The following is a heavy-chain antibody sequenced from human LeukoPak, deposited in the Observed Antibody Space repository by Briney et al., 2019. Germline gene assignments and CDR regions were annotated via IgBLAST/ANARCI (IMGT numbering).Heavy chain of an antibody. CDR1: GFSVTSYG. CDR3: ARVLSVSYCDS. CDR2: MSSSGNHI. D-gene: IGHD2/OR15-2a*01. V-gene: IGHV3-21*04. Sequence: GGSLRLSCVASGFSVTSYGMTWVRQAAGMGLEWVASMSSSGNHINYADSVKGRFTFSRDDATKSLYLQIDSLRAEDTAVYYCARVLSVSYCDSWGQGTLVTVSS. J-gene: IGHJ4*02.